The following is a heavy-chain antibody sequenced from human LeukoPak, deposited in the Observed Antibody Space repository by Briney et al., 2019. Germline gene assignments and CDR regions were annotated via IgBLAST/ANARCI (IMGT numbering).Heavy chain of an antibody. CDR2: ISGNGYA. D-gene: IGHD1-26*01. CDR3: AKRGAEVGTTVAPGDY. V-gene: IGHV3-23*01. CDR1: GFTLSSFA. J-gene: IGHJ4*02. Sequence: GGSLRLSCGASGFTLSSFAMNWVRQAPGKGLEWVSAISGNGYAYYADSVKGRFTISRDNSKNTLYLQMNSLRAEDTAVYYCAKRGAEVGTTVAPGDYWGQGTLLTVSS.